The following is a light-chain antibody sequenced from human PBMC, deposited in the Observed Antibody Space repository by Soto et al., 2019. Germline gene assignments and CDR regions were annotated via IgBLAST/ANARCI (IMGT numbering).Light chain of an antibody. CDR2: GAS. J-gene: IGKJ1*01. V-gene: IGKV3-20*01. Sequence: EIVMTQSPATLSVSPGERATLSCRASQSVSRSYLAWYQQTHGQAPRLVIYGASSRDTGIPDRFSGSGAGTDCTLTISRLEPEDFAVDFCHQYGTSPRTFGQGTKVDIK. CDR3: HQYGTSPRT. CDR1: QSVSRSY.